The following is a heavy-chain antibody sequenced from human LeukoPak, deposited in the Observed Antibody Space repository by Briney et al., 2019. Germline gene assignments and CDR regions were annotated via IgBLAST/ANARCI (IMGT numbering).Heavy chain of an antibody. CDR2: ISNSNNTM. Sequence: GGSLRLSCAASGFTFSSYWMSWVRQAPGKGLEWVSYISNSNNTMYYADSVKGRFTISRDNAKNSLYLQMNSLRAEGTAVYYCARDSPFCSSTSCHDPFDYWGQGTLVTVSS. CDR1: GFTFSSYW. V-gene: IGHV3-48*01. CDR3: ARDSPFCSSTSCHDPFDY. J-gene: IGHJ4*02. D-gene: IGHD2-2*01.